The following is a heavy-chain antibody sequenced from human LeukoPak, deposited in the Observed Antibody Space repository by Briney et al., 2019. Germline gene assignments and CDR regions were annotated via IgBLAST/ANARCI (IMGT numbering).Heavy chain of an antibody. CDR3: ARHSSGYDPYFDY. J-gene: IGHJ4*02. V-gene: IGHV4-59*08. CDR1: GGSFSGYY. Sequence: SETLSLTCAVYGGSFSGYYWSWIRQPPGKGLEWVGYISYSGTTNYNPSLKSRVTISIVTSRNHFSLKLNSVTAADTAMYYCARHSSGYDPYFDYWGQGILVTVSS. D-gene: IGHD5-12*01. CDR2: ISYSGTT.